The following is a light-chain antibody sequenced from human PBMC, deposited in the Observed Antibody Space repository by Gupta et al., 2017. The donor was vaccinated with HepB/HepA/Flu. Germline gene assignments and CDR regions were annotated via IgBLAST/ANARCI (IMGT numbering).Light chain of an antibody. V-gene: IGKV1-27*01. CDR2: AAS. J-gene: IGKJ4*01. CDR1: QGISSY. Sequence: DLQMTQSPSSLSASVGDRVTITCRASQGISSYLAWYQQKPGKVPKLLIYAASTLQSGVPSRFSGSGSGTVFTLTISSLQPEDVATYYCQKDNSAPLTFGGGTKVEIK. CDR3: QKDNSAPLT.